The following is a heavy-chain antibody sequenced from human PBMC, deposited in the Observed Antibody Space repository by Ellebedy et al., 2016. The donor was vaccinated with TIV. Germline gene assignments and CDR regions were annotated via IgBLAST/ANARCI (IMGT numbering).Heavy chain of an antibody. CDR2: INPSGST. D-gene: IGHD1-14*01. J-gene: IGHJ4*02. CDR3: ATGPNQDFFDY. CDR1: GGSFSGYY. V-gene: IGHV4-34*01. Sequence: MPGGSLRLSCAVYGGSFSGYYWSWIRQPPGKGLEWIGEINPSGSTNYSPSLKSRVTISVDTSKNQLSLKLSSVTAADTAVYYCATGPNQDFFDYWGQGTLVTVSS.